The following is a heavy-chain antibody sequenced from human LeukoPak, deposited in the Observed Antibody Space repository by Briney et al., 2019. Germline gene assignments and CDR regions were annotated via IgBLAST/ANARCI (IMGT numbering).Heavy chain of an antibody. CDR2: IYGGGST. CDR1: GFTVSNNF. V-gene: IGHV3-53*01. D-gene: IGHD2-2*01. Sequence: GGSLILSCAASGFTVSNNFMSWVRQAPGKGLEWVSVIYGGGSTYYADSVKGRFIISRDTSKNTLYLQMNSLRAEDTAVYYCARGGYCSSTSCYPDRYFQHWGQGTLVTVSS. J-gene: IGHJ1*01. CDR3: ARGGYCSSTSCYPDRYFQH.